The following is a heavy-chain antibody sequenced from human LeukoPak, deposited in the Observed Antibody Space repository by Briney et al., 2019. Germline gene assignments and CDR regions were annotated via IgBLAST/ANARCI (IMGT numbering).Heavy chain of an antibody. D-gene: IGHD3-16*01. CDR2: ISSSSSTI. CDR3: ARAMFGGATITFDY. J-gene: IGHJ4*02. CDR1: GFTFKNYA. V-gene: IGHV3-48*02. Sequence: GGSLRLSCAASGFTFKNYAMSWIRQAPEKGLEWVSYISSSSSTIYYADSVKGRFTISRDNAKNSLYLQMNSLRDEDTAVYYCARAMFGGATITFDYWGQGTLVTVSS.